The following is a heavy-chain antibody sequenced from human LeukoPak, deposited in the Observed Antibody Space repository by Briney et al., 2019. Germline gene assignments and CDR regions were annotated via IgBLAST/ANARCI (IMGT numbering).Heavy chain of an antibody. CDR3: ARSWYDILTGYSPHYFDY. CDR2: ISAYNGNT. J-gene: IGHJ4*02. Sequence: ASVKVSCKASGYTFTSYGISWVRQAPGQGLEWMGWISAYNGNTNYAQKLQGRVTMTTDTPTSTAYMELRSLRSDDTAVYYCARSWYDILTGYSPHYFDYWGQGTLVTVSS. V-gene: IGHV1-18*01. D-gene: IGHD3-9*01. CDR1: GYTFTSYG.